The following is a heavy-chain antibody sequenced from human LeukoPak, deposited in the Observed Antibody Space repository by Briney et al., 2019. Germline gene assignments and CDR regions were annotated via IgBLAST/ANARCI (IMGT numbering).Heavy chain of an antibody. CDR2: IYYSGST. CDR1: GGSISNYY. CDR3: ARGDGRDGYKTVYYFDY. Sequence: SETLSLTCTVSGGSISNYYWSWIRQPPGQGLEWIGYIYYSGSTNYNPSLKSRVTISVDTSKNQFSLTLSSVTAADTAVYYCARGDGRDGYKTVYYFDYWGQGTLVTVSS. J-gene: IGHJ4*02. V-gene: IGHV4-59*01. D-gene: IGHD5-24*01.